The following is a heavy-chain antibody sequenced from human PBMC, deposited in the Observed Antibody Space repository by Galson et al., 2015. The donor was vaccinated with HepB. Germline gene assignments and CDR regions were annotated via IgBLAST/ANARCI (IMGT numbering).Heavy chain of an antibody. J-gene: IGHJ4*02. Sequence: SLRLSCAASGFTFGDYATSWVRQAPGKGLEWVGFIRSKAYGGTTEYAASVKGRFTISRDDSKSIAYLQMNSLKTEDTAVYYCTRDPDYGDYLYYFDYWGQGTLVTVSS. D-gene: IGHD4-17*01. CDR3: TRDPDYGDYLYYFDY. CDR1: GFTFGDYA. V-gene: IGHV3-49*04. CDR2: IRSKAYGGTT.